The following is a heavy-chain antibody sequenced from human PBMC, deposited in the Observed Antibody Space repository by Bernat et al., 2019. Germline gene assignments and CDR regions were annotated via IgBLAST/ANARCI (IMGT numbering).Heavy chain of an antibody. D-gene: IGHD3-10*01. J-gene: IGHJ3*02. CDR2: ISWNSGSI. CDR3: AKSRSGSYGAGAFDI. Sequence: EVQLVESGGGLVQPGRSLRLSCAASGFTFDDYAMHWVRQAPGKGLEWASGISWNSGSIGYADSVKGRFTISRDNAKNSLYLQMNSLRAEDTALYYCAKSRSGSYGAGAFDIWGQGTMVTVSS. V-gene: IGHV3-9*01. CDR1: GFTFDDYA.